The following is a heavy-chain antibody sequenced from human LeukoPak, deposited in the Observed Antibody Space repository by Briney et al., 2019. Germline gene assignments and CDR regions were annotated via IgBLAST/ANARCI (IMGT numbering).Heavy chain of an antibody. CDR3: ARVLPNSNRQLDY. V-gene: IGHV3-23*01. J-gene: IGHJ4*02. CDR1: GFTFSSYA. D-gene: IGHD1-1*01. CDR2: VSGSGGTR. Sequence: GGSLRLSCAASGFTFSSYAMSWVRQAPGKGLEWVAAVSGSGGTRYYADSVNGRLTISRDNAKNMVYLQMNSLRAEDTAVYYCARVLPNSNRQLDYWGQGTLVTVSS.